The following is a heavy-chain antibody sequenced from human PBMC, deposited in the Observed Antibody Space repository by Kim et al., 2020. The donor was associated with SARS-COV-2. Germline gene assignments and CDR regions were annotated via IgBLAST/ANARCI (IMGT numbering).Heavy chain of an antibody. V-gene: IGHV1-46*01. J-gene: IGHJ4*01. CDR3: ARRDGNKAFDY. CDR2: T. Sequence: TSYARKCQGRVTMTRDTSTSTVYMELSSLRSDDTAVYFCARRDGNKAFDYWGHGTLVTVSS.